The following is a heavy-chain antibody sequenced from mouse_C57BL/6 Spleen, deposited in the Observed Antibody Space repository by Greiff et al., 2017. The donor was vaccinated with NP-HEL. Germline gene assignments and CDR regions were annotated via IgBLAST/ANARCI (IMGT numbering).Heavy chain of an antibody. CDR3: ARNPYDYDDPYAMDY. V-gene: IGHV1-81*01. CDR1: GYTFTSYG. J-gene: IGHJ4*01. D-gene: IGHD2-4*01. Sequence: QVQLKESGAELARPGASVKLSCKASGYTFTSYGISWVKQRTGQGLEWIGEIYPRSGNTYYNEKFKGKATLTADKSSSTAYMELRSLTSEDSAVYFCARNPYDYDDPYAMDYWGQGTSVTVSS. CDR2: IYPRSGNT.